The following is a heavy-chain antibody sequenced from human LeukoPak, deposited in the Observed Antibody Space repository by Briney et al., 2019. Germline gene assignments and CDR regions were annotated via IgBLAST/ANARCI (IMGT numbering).Heavy chain of an antibody. CDR2: IYYSGST. J-gene: IGHJ5*02. CDR1: GGSISSSSYY. CDR3: ARHYGYANWFDP. Sequence: PSETLSLTCTVSGGSISSSSYYWGWIRQPPGKGLEWIGSIYYSGSTYYNPSLKSRVTISVDTSKNQFSLKLSSVTAADTAAYYCARHYGYANWFDPWGQGTLVTVSS. D-gene: IGHD1-1*01. V-gene: IGHV4-39*01.